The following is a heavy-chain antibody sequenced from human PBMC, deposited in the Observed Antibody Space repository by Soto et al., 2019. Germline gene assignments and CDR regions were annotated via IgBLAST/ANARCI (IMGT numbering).Heavy chain of an antibody. J-gene: IGHJ4*02. Sequence: QVQLMQSGAEVKKPGASVKASCKASGDTFTDYYIHWVRQAPGQGLEWMGTVNPSGGHTTYAQHSRGSATRTRETSTSTLYMELTTLTSADTAVDICARAGHGVVVPAFLDYWGQGTLVAVSS. CDR1: GDTFTDYY. CDR3: ARAGHGVVVPAFLDY. CDR2: VNPSGGHT. D-gene: IGHD2-21*02. V-gene: IGHV1-46*01.